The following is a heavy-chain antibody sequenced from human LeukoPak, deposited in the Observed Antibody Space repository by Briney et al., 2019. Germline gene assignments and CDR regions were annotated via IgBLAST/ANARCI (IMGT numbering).Heavy chain of an antibody. Sequence: GGSLRLSCAASGFTFDDYGMSWVRQAPGKGLEWVSIIYSGGSTFYADSVKGRFTISRDNSKNTLYLQMNSLRAEDTAVYYCARDRTASGSYNSDWGQGTLVTVSS. J-gene: IGHJ4*02. D-gene: IGHD1-26*01. V-gene: IGHV3-53*01. CDR3: ARDRTASGSYNSD. CDR1: GFTFDDYG. CDR2: IYSGGST.